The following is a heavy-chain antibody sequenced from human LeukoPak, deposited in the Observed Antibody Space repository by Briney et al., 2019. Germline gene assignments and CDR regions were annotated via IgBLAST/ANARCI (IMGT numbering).Heavy chain of an antibody. Sequence: ASVKVSCKASGYTFTSYYMHWVRQAPGQGLEWMGIINPSGGSTSYAQKFQGRVTMTRDMSTGTVYMELSSLRSEDTAVYYCARVRPMVCGVIRPRGENWFDPWRQGTLVPVSS. CDR3: ARVRPMVCGVIRPRGENWFDP. J-gene: IGHJ5*02. V-gene: IGHV1-46*01. CDR2: INPSGGST. D-gene: IGHD3-10*01. CDR1: GYTFTSYY.